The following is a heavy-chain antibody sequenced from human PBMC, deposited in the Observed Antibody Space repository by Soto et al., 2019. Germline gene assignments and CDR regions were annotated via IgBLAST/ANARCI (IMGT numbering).Heavy chain of an antibody. D-gene: IGHD2-8*02. CDR2: IWYDGSNK. V-gene: IGHV3-33*01. J-gene: IGHJ4*02. CDR1: GFTFSSYG. CDR3: VRYWGWLFGS. Sequence: QVQLVESGGGVVQPGRSLRLSCAASGFTFSSYGMHWVRQAPGKGLEWVAVIWYDGSNKYYADSVKGRFTISRDDSKNTVFVQMNSVRAEDGAVYFCVRYWGWLFGSWGQGTLVTVSS.